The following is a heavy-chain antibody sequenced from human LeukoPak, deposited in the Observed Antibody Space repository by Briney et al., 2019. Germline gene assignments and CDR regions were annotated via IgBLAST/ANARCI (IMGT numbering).Heavy chain of an antibody. J-gene: IGHJ4*02. V-gene: IGHV3-23*01. CDR2: ISGRGSST. CDR3: AKALDTAMVTRSFASDY. CDR1: GFTFSSYA. Sequence: PGGSLRLSCAASGFTFSSYAMTWVRQAPGKGLEWVSGISGRGSSTYFADSVKGRVTISRDNSKNTLYLQMNSLRAEDTAVYYCAKALDTAMVTRSFASDYWGQGTLVTVSS. D-gene: IGHD5-18*01.